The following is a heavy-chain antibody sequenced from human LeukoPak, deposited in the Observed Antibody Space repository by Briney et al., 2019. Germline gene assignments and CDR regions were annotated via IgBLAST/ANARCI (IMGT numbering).Heavy chain of an antibody. D-gene: IGHD3-22*01. Sequence: SETLSLTCTVSGGSISNSAYYWGWIRQPPGKGLEWIGSIYYSGSTYYNPSLKSRVTISVDTSKNQFSLKLSSVTAADTAVYYCARVVQSTDSSGFYLPEYFQHWGQGTLVTVSS. CDR3: ARVVQSTDSSGFYLPEYFQH. CDR1: GGSISNSAYY. V-gene: IGHV4-39*07. CDR2: IYYSGST. J-gene: IGHJ1*01.